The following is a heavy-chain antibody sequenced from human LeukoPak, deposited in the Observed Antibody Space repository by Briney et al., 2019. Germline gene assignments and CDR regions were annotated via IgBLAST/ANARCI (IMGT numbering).Heavy chain of an antibody. CDR2: IAYDGSPK. J-gene: IGHJ5*02. V-gene: IGHV3-30*03. D-gene: IGHD3-3*01. CDR1: GFSFSEHG. CDR3: TLYDSPRFDP. Sequence: GGSLRLPCADSGFSFSEHGKHWVRQAPGQGLEWVTGIAYDGSPKHYADSVKCRFTISSDNSRSTMCLQMTSLCVNVTAVYHRTLYDSPRFDPWGQGTLVIVSA.